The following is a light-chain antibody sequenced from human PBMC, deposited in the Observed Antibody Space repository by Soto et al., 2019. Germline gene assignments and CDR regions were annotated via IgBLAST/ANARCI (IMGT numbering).Light chain of an antibody. CDR3: QSYDSSLSGV. CDR1: SSNIGAGYD. Sequence: QSVLTQPPSVSGAPGQRVTISCTGSSSNIGAGYDVHWYQQFPGTAPKLLIYGNSNRPSGVPDRFSGSKSGTSASLAITGRQAEDEADYYCQSYDSSLSGVFGSGTKLTVL. CDR2: GNS. V-gene: IGLV1-40*01. J-gene: IGLJ1*01.